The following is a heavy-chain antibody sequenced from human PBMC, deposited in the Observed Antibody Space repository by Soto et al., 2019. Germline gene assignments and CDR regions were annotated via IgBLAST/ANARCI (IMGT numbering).Heavy chain of an antibody. CDR1: GGSISSSSYY. D-gene: IGHD3-9*01. J-gene: IGHJ4*02. Sequence: ASETLSLTCTVSGGSISSSSYYWGWIRQPPGKGLEWIGSIYYSGSTYYNPSLKSRVTISVDTSRNQFSLKLSSVTAADTAVYYCARHCDDILTGYYYYFDYWGQGTLVTVSS. V-gene: IGHV4-39*01. CDR2: IYYSGST. CDR3: ARHCDDILTGYYYYFDY.